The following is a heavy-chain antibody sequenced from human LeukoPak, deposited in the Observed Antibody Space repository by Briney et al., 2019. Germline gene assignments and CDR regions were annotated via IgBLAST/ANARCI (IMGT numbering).Heavy chain of an antibody. V-gene: IGHV4-31*03. D-gene: IGHD3-16*01. CDR2: IYYSGST. J-gene: IGHJ4*02. Sequence: SETLSLTCTVSGGSISSGGYYWSWLRQHPGDGLERIGYIYYSGSTYYNPSLKSRVTISIDTSKNQFSLKLSSVTAADTAVYYCARAGGFFSPFGYWGQGTLVTVSS. CDR3: ARAGGFFSPFGY. CDR1: GGSISSGGYY.